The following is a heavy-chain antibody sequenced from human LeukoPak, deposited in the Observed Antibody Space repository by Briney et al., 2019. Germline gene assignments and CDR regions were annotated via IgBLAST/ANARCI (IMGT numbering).Heavy chain of an antibody. CDR1: GGSISSYH. D-gene: IGHD3-22*01. CDR2: IYYSGST. V-gene: IGHV4-59*01. CDR3: ARLSPDYYDSSGSS. J-gene: IGHJ4*02. Sequence: SETLSLTCTVSGGSISSYHWSWIRQPPGKGLEWIGYIYYSGSTNYNPSLKSRVTISVDTSKNQFSLKLSSVTAAETAVYYCARLSPDYYDSSGSSWGQGTLVTVSS.